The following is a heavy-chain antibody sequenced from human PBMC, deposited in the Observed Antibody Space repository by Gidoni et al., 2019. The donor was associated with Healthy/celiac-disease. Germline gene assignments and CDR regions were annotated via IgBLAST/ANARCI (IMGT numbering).Heavy chain of an antibody. V-gene: IGHV1-3*01. CDR1: GYTFTSYA. Sequence: LVQPGAEVNTPGASVKVCCKASGYTFTSYAKHWVRRAPGQKLEWMGWSTAGNANTKYSQKFQGRVTITRDASASTAYMELSSLRSEDTAVYYCARGPIAVAVPFDYWGQGTLVTVSS. CDR2: STAGNANT. D-gene: IGHD6-19*01. J-gene: IGHJ4*02. CDR3: ARGPIAVAVPFDY.